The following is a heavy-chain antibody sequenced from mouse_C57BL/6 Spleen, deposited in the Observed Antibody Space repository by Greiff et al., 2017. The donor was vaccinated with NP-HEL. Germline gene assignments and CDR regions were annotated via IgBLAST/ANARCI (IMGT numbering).Heavy chain of an antibody. CDR1: GYTFTDYY. J-gene: IGHJ2*01. CDR3: ARLPRDYFDY. V-gene: IGHV1-26*01. CDR2: INPNNGGT. Sequence: VQLQQSGPELVKPGASVKISCKASGYTFTDYYMNWVKQSHGKSLEWIGDINPNNGGTSYNQKFKGKATLTVDKSSSTAYMELRSLTSEDSAVYYCARLPRDYFDYWGQVTTLTVSS.